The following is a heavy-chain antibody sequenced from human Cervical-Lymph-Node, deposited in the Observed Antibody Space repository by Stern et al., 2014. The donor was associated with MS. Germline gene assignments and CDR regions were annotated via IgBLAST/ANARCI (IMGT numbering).Heavy chain of an antibody. Sequence: VQLVESGGGVVQPGRSLRLSCAASGFSFSRYAMHLVRQAPGKGLEWVALIWYDGSHPYYADSVTGRFTISRDNFKNTLYLQMNSLRAEDTAVYYCASAYSSSHYYFDYWGQGTLVTVSS. CDR3: ASAYSSSHYYFDY. CDR1: GFSFSRYA. V-gene: IGHV3-33*01. D-gene: IGHD6-13*01. J-gene: IGHJ4*02. CDR2: IWYDGSHP.